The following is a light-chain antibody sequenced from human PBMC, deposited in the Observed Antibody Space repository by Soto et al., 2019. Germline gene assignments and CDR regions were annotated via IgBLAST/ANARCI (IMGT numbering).Light chain of an antibody. CDR2: AAS. V-gene: IGKV1-6*02. J-gene: IGKJ5*01. CDR1: QAIRND. CDR3: LQDYNYPPT. Sequence: AIQMTQSPSSQSASVGDRVTITCRASQAIRNDLGWYQQKPGKAPKLLIYAASSLQSEVPSRFSGSGSCTDFTLTISSLQAEDFATYYCLQDYNYPPTFGQGTRMEI.